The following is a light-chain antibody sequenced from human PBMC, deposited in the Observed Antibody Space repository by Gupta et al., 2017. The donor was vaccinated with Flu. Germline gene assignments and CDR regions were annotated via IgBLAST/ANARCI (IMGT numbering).Light chain of an antibody. CDR1: QSVLYSSNNKNY. CDR2: WAS. CDR3: QQDDSTPWT. Sequence: SLGERATINCKSSQSVLYSSNNKNYLTWYQQKPGQPPKLLIYWASTRESGVPDRFSGSGSVTDFTLTISSLQAEDVAVYYCQQDDSTPWTFGQGTKVEIK. V-gene: IGKV4-1*01. J-gene: IGKJ1*01.